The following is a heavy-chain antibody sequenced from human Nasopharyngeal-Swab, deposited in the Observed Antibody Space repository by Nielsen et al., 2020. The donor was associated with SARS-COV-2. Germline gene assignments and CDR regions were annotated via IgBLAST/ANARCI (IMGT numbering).Heavy chain of an antibody. Sequence: GESLKISCAASGFPFTDYWMHWVRQAPGKGLVWVSRIDTGGSNTYYADSVKGRFTISRDNSKNTLDLQMNSLRAEDTAMYYCAKDRDSGDDSGEYYHYYGMDVWGQGTSVTVS. D-gene: IGHD5-12*01. CDR3: AKDRDSGDDSGEYYHYYGMDV. CDR1: GFPFTDYW. CDR2: IDTGGSNT. V-gene: IGHV3-74*01. J-gene: IGHJ6*02.